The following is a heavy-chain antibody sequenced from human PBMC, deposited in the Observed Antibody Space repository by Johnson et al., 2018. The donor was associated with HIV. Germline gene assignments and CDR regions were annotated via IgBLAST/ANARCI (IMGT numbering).Heavy chain of an antibody. CDR3: VGGWDAFDI. V-gene: IGHV3-30*03. CDR1: GFTVSSNY. D-gene: IGHD3-16*01. J-gene: IGHJ3*02. Sequence: QVQLVESGGGVVQPGGSLRLSCAASGFTVSSNYMSWVRQAPGKGLEWVAVISYDGSSKYYADSVKGRFTISRDNSKNTLYLQMNSLRAEDTAVYYCVGGWDAFDIWGQGTMVTVSS. CDR2: ISYDGSSK.